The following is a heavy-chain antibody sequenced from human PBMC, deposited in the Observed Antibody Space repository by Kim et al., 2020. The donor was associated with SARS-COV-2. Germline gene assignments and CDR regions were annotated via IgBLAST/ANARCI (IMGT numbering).Heavy chain of an antibody. CDR1: GFTFSSYG. V-gene: IGHV3-33*08. Sequence: GGSLRLSCEASGFTFSSYGMHWVRQAPGKGLEWVAVIWYDGSNKYYADSVKGRFTISRDNSKNTLYLQMNSLRAEDTAVYYCARVLGSSSWYVLYYYYYGMDVWGQGTTVTVSS. CDR3: ARVLGSSSWYVLYYYYYGMDV. D-gene: IGHD6-13*01. J-gene: IGHJ6*02. CDR2: IWYDGSNK.